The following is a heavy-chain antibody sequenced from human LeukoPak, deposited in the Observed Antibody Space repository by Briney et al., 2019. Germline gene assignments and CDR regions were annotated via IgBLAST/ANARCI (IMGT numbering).Heavy chain of an antibody. CDR1: GGSITNYY. Sequence: SETLSLTCTVSGGSITNYYWSWIQQPPGKGLECIGYIYYSGSTKYNPSLKRRVTMSVDTSKNQFSLKLTSVTAADTDVYYYARVTDVTVAGMGCFDYWYQGKLVTVS. CDR3: ARVTDVTVAGMGCFDY. D-gene: IGHD6-19*01. V-gene: IGHV4-59*13. CDR2: IYYSGST. J-gene: IGHJ4*02.